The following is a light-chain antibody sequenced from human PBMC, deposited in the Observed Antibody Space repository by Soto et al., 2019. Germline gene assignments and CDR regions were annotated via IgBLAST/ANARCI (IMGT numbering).Light chain of an antibody. V-gene: IGKV1-5*01. J-gene: IGKJ1*01. CDR1: QSISSW. Sequence: DIQMTQSPSTLSASVGDRVTITCRASQSISSWLAWYQQKPGKAPKLLIYDASSLESGVPSRFSGSGSGTEFTLTTSSLQPDDFATYYGQQYNSYWTFGQGTKVEIK. CDR2: DAS. CDR3: QQYNSYWT.